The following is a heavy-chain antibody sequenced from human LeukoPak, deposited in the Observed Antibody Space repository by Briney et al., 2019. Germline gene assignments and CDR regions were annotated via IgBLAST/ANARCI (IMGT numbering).Heavy chain of an antibody. Sequence: PGGSLRLSCAASGFTFSSYWMSWVRQAPGKGLEWVANIKQDGSEKYYVDSVKGRFTISRDNAKSSLYLQMNSLRAEDTAVYYCAGDGVDDYGDFPGGMDVWGQGTTVTVSS. V-gene: IGHV3-7*01. CDR1: GFTFSSYW. J-gene: IGHJ6*02. D-gene: IGHD4-17*01. CDR2: IKQDGSEK. CDR3: AGDGVDDYGDFPGGMDV.